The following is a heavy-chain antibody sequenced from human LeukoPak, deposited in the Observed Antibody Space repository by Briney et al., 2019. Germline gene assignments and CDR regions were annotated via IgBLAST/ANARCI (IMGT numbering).Heavy chain of an antibody. Sequence: SKTLSLTCTVSGGSISTDYWTWIRQPPGKGLEWIGYISYSGTANYNPSLKSRVTISLDTSKNQFSLKLSSVTAADTAVYHCAREAYSSSSGAPFDYWGQGTLVTVSS. D-gene: IGHD6-6*01. J-gene: IGHJ4*02. CDR3: AREAYSSSSGAPFDY. CDR1: GGSISTDY. V-gene: IGHV4-59*01. CDR2: ISYSGTA.